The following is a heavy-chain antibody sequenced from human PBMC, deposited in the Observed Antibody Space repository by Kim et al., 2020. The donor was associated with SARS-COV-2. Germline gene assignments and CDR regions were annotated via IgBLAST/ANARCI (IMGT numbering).Heavy chain of an antibody. V-gene: IGHV3-21*01. Sequence: ADSVKGRFTISRDNAKNSLYLQMNSLIAEDTAVYYCARDTRFLEWLLLDYWGQGTLVTVSS. J-gene: IGHJ4*02. CDR3: ARDTRFLEWLLLDY. D-gene: IGHD3-3*01.